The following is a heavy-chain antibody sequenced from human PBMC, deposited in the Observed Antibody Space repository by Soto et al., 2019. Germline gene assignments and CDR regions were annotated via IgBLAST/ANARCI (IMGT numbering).Heavy chain of an antibody. CDR1: GGSITRNNHY. CDR2: ILYSGGT. V-gene: IGHV4-39*01. J-gene: IGHJ4*02. Sequence: QLQLQESGPGLVKPSETLSLTCIVSGGSITRNNHYWGWIRQSPGKGLEWIGSILYSGGTNYNPSRKSRVTLSVDTSKNQFSPKMGSVAAADTALYYCARLGRSGCSQGSYFDNWGQGTLVTVSS. CDR3: ARLGRSGCSQGSYFDN. D-gene: IGHD6-19*01.